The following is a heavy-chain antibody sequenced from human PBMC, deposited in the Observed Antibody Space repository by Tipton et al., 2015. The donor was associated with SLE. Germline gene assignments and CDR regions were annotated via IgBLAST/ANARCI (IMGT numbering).Heavy chain of an antibody. Sequence: TLSLTCAVYGGSFSGYYWSWIRQPPGKGLEWIGEINHSGSTNYNPSLKSRVTISVDTSKNQFSLKLSSVTAADTAVYYCARQGLRYFDWLWDAFDIWGQGTMVTVSS. CDR3: ARQGLRYFDWLWDAFDI. D-gene: IGHD3-9*01. V-gene: IGHV4-34*01. CDR2: INHSGST. CDR1: GGSFSGYY. J-gene: IGHJ3*02.